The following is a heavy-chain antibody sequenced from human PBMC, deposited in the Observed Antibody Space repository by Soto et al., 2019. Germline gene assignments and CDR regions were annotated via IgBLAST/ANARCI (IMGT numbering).Heavy chain of an antibody. CDR2: TSAHNGNT. Sequence: QVHLVQSGAEVKKPGASVKVSCKGSGYAFTTYGITWVRQAPGQGLEWMGWTSAHNGNTNYAQKLQGRVTVTRDTSTSTAYMERRGLRSADTAVYYCARGRYGDYWGQGALVTVSS. CDR3: ARGRYGDY. D-gene: IGHD1-1*01. CDR1: GYAFTTYG. V-gene: IGHV1-18*01. J-gene: IGHJ4*02.